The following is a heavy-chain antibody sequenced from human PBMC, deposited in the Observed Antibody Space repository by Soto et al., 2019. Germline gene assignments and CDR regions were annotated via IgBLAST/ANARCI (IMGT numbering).Heavy chain of an antibody. CDR1: GFTFRNYA. V-gene: IGHV3-33*01. CDR3: ARDSGDWEMFIAFDI. Sequence: QVQLVESGGGVVQPGRSLRLSCAASGFTFRNYAMHWVRQAPGKGLEWVAVIWNDGSNVYYTDSVKGLFTLSRDNSMNTWILQMNSLRAEDTAVYYCARDSGDWEMFIAFDIWGHGKMVTVSS. CDR2: IWNDGSNV. D-gene: IGHD1-26*01. J-gene: IGHJ3*02.